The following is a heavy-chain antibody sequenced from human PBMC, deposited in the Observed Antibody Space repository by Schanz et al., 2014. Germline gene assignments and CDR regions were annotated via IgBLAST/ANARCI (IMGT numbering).Heavy chain of an antibody. D-gene: IGHD3-3*01. Sequence: QGQLVESGGGVVQPGKSLRLSCATSGFIFRSFGIHWVRQAPGKGLEWVAVIWSDGTNEYYADSVKGRFTISRDNSKNTVHLQMNSLRAEDTAVYYCVRDSFFAFDYWGQGTLVTVSS. V-gene: IGHV3-33*01. CDR2: IWSDGTNE. J-gene: IGHJ4*02. CDR3: VRDSFFAFDY. CDR1: GFIFRSFG.